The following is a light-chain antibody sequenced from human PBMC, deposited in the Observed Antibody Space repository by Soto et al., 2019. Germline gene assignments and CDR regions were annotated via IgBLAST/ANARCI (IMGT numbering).Light chain of an antibody. CDR2: GNS. CDR3: QSYDSSLSAL. V-gene: IGLV1-40*01. J-gene: IGLJ3*02. Sequence: QSVLTQPPSVSGAPGQRVTISCTGNTSNIGAGYYVHWYQQLPGTAPKLLIYGNSNRPSGVPDRFSGSKSGTSASLAITGLQAEDEADYYCQSYDSSLSALFGGGTKLTVL. CDR1: TSNIGAGYY.